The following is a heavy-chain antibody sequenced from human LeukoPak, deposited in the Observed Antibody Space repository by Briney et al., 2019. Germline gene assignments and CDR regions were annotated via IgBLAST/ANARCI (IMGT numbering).Heavy chain of an antibody. D-gene: IGHD3-22*01. Sequence: GASVKVSCKASGYTFTGYYMHWVRQAPGQGLEWMGWINPNSGGTNYAQKFQGRVTITTDESTSTAYMELSSLRSEDTAVYYCARGGLRTYYYDSTHLGFPYAFDYWGQGTLVTVSS. CDR3: ARGGLRTYYYDSTHLGFPYAFDY. CDR1: GYTFTGYY. J-gene: IGHJ4*02. V-gene: IGHV1-2*02. CDR2: INPNSGGT.